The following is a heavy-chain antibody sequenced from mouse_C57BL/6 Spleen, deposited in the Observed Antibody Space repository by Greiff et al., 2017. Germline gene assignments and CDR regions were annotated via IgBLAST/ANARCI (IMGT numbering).Heavy chain of an antibody. J-gene: IGHJ2*01. CDR1: GYTFTSYW. Sequence: VQLQQPGAELVRPWSSVKLSCKASGYTFTSYWLDWVKQRPGQGLECIGNIYPSASATHYPPQFKHKATLTVEKSSSTAYMQLSSLTSEDSAVYYCARGSTVVASFDYWGQGTTRTVSS. CDR2: IYPSASAT. CDR3: ARGSTVVASFDY. V-gene: IGHV1-61*01. D-gene: IGHD1-1*01.